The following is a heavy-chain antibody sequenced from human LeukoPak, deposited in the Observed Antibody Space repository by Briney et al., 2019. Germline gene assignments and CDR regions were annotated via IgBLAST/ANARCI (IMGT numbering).Heavy chain of an antibody. D-gene: IGHD3-9*01. CDR2: IDPNSGGT. J-gene: IGHJ4*02. Sequence: ASVKVSCKASGYTFTGYYMHWVRQAPGQGLEWMGWIDPNSGGTNYAQKFQGRVTMTRDTSISTAYMELSRLRSDDTAVYYCARAGDILTGYYSPFGYWGQGTLVTVSS. V-gene: IGHV1-2*02. CDR1: GYTFTGYY. CDR3: ARAGDILTGYYSPFGY.